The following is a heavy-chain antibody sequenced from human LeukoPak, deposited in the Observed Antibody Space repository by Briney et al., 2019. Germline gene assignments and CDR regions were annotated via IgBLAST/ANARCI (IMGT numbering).Heavy chain of an antibody. CDR2: INPNSGGT. CDR1: GYTFTGYY. V-gene: IGHV1-2*02. D-gene: IGHD2-2*01. Sequence: ASVKVSCKASGYTFTGYYMHWVRQAPGQGLEWMGWINPNSGGTNYAQKLPGRVTMTRDTSTTPAYPELSRLGSDDTAVYYCARDVGTSCYGCYYYYMDVWGKGTTVTVSS. J-gene: IGHJ6*03. CDR3: ARDVGTSCYGCYYYYMDV.